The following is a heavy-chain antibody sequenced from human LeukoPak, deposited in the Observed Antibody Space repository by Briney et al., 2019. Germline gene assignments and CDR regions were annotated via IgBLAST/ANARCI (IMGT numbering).Heavy chain of an antibody. CDR3: ASHYKTTGSNPQPDY. Sequence: GGSLRLSCAASGFTFGSYGMHWVRQAPGKGLEWVTFIRSDGSNKYYADSVKGRFTISRDNSKNTLYLQMNTLIADDTAVYYCASHYKTTGSNPQPDYWGQGTLVTVSS. J-gene: IGHJ4*02. CDR2: IRSDGSNK. D-gene: IGHD4-11*01. V-gene: IGHV3-30*02. CDR1: GFTFGSYG.